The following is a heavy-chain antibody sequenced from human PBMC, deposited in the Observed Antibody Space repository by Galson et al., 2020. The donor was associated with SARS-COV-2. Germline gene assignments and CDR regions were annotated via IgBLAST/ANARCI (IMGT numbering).Heavy chain of an antibody. J-gene: IGHJ5*02. D-gene: IGHD3-9*01. Sequence: SQTLSLTCAVYGGSFSGYYWSWIRQPPGKGLEWIGEINHSGSTNYNPSLKSRVTISVDTSKNQFSLTLSSVTAADTAVYYCARDSVLRYFDWLLKANWFDPWGQGTLVTVSS. CDR1: GGSFSGYY. V-gene: IGHV4-34*01. CDR2: INHSGST. CDR3: ARDSVLRYFDWLLKANWFDP.